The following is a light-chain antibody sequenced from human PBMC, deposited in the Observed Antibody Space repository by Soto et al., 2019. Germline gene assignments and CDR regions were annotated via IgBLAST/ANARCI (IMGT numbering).Light chain of an antibody. V-gene: IGKV3-20*01. CDR1: QSVSSSY. CDR3: QQYGSPR. CDR2: GAS. J-gene: IGKJ4*01. Sequence: LTQSPSTLSASAGERATLTCRASQSVSSSYVAWYQQKPGEAPRLLIYGASSRAAGIPELFGGSWSGTYFTLIISRLEPEDFAVYCCQQYGSPRFGGGTKVDIK.